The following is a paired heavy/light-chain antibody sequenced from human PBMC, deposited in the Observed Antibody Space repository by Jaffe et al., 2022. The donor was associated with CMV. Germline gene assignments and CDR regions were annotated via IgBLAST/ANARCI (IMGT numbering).Light chain of an antibody. CDR3: QQRSNWPRPSLT. CDR2: DAS. V-gene: IGKV3-11*01. J-gene: IGKJ4*01. Sequence: EIVLTQSPATLSLSPGERATLSCRASQSVSSYLAWYQQKPGQAPRLLIYDASNRATGIPARFSGSGSGTDFTLTISSLEPEDFAVYYCQQRSNWPRPSLTFGGGTKVEIK. CDR1: QSVSSY.
Heavy chain of an antibody. CDR3: ARETSQCGSYYYDSSGYYNGALVPCYYYYMDV. J-gene: IGHJ6*03. Sequence: QVQLQQWGAGLLKPSETLSLTCAVYGGSFSGYYWSWIRQPPGKGLEWIGEINHSGSTNYNPSLKSRVTISVDTSKNQFSLKLSSVTAADTAVYYCARETSQCGSYYYDSSGYYNGALVPCYYYYMDVWGKGTTVTVSS. D-gene: IGHD3-22*01. CDR1: GGSFSGYY. V-gene: IGHV4-34*01. CDR2: INHSGST.